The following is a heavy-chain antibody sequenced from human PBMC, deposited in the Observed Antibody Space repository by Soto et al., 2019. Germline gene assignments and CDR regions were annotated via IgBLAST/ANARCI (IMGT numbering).Heavy chain of an antibody. CDR1: GGSISSGGYY. J-gene: IGHJ6*02. CDR2: IYYSGST. CDR3: ARELPQRQVRNMDV. V-gene: IGHV4-31*03. Sequence: TLSLPCTVSGGSISSGGYYWSWIRQHPGKGLEWIGYIYYSGSTNYNPSLKSRVTISVDTSKNRFSLNLSSVTGAYTDVYYCARELPQRQVRNMDVCGQGTTVTVSS. D-gene: IGHD1-1*01.